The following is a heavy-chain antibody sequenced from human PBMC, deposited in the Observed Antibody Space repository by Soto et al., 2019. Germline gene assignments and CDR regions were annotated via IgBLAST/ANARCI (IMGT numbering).Heavy chain of an antibody. V-gene: IGHV1-2*04. CDR2: INLNSGGT. CDR3: ARVSNGDAFDI. CDR1: GYTFTGYY. D-gene: IGHD4-4*01. J-gene: IGHJ3*02. Sequence: ASVKVSCKASGYTFTGYYMHWVRQAPGQGLEWMGWINLNSGGTNYAQKFQGWVTMTRDTSISTAYMELSRLRSDDTAVYYCARVSNGDAFDIWGQGTMVTVSS.